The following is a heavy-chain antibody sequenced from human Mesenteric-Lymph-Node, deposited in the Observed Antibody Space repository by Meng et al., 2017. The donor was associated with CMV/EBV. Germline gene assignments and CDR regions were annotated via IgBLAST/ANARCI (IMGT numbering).Heavy chain of an antibody. CDR2: INHSGVP. CDR3: ARGSDIPVNNY. V-gene: IGHV4-34*01. CDR1: GGSFSGYY. Sequence: QVQLQQWGAGLLKPSETLSLTCAVYGGSFSGYYWSWIRQPPGKGLEWIGEINHSGVPNYNPSLKSRDTISLDRSKNQFSLKLSSVTAEDTAVYYCARGSDIPVNNYWGQGTLVTVSS. D-gene: IGHD2-15*01. J-gene: IGHJ4*02.